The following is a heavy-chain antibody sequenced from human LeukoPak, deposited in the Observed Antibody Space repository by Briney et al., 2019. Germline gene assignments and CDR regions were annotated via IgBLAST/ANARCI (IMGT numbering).Heavy chain of an antibody. CDR3: ARDLWVRAPRGYYYMDV. Sequence: GGSLRLSCAASGFTFSIYAMNWVRQAPGKGLEWVSVISPSGDSTYYADSVKGRFTISRDDSKNTLYLQMNSLRAEDTAVYYCARDLWVRAPRGYYYMDVWGKGTTVTISS. CDR2: ISPSGDST. D-gene: IGHD3-10*01. CDR1: GFTFSIYA. J-gene: IGHJ6*03. V-gene: IGHV3-23*01.